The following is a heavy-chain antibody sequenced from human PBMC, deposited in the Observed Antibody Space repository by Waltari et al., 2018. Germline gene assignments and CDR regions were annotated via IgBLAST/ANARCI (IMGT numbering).Heavy chain of an antibody. V-gene: IGHV4-38-2*01. Sequence: QVQLQESGPGLVKPSETLSLTCAVSGYSISRGYYWGWIRQPPGKGLEWIGSIYHSGSTYYNPSLKSRVTISVDTSKNQFSLKLSSVTAADTAVYYCARRAGATSGLDYWGQGTLVTVSS. CDR3: ARRAGATSGLDY. D-gene: IGHD1-26*01. CDR2: IYHSGST. J-gene: IGHJ4*02. CDR1: GYSISRGYY.